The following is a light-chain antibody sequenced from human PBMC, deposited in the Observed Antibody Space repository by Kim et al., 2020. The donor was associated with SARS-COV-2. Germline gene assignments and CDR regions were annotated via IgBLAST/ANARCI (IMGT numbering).Light chain of an antibody. Sequence: SYELTQPPSVSVAPGKTARITCGGNNIGSKSVHWYQQKPGQAPVLVIYYDSDRPSGIPERFSGSNSGKKATLTISRVEAGDEADYYCQVWDSSSDHYVFG. J-gene: IGLJ1*01. V-gene: IGLV3-21*04. CDR2: YDS. CDR3: QVWDSSSDHYV. CDR1: NIGSKS.